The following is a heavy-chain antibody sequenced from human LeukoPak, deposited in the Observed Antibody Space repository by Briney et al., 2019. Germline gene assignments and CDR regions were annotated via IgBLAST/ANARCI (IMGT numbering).Heavy chain of an antibody. D-gene: IGHD2-15*01. V-gene: IGHV3-11*01. CDR3: VRDQGCSGGSCYSLDWFDP. J-gene: IGHJ5*02. Sequence: GGSLRLSCAASGFTFSDYYMSWIRQAPGKGLEWVSYISSSGSTIYYADSVKGRLTISRDNAKNSLYLQMNSLRAEDTAVYYCVRDQGCSGGSCYSLDWFDPWGQGTLVTVSS. CDR1: GFTFSDYY. CDR2: ISSSGSTI.